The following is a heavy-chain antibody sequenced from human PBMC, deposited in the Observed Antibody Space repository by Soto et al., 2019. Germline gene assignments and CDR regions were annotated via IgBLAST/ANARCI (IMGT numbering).Heavy chain of an antibody. CDR3: ARESHDLLTGPPWVWYFDL. D-gene: IGHD3-9*01. J-gene: IGHJ2*01. V-gene: IGHV4-34*01. Sequence: QVQLQQWGAGPLRPLETLSLTCGVSGGSFSGYYWAWIRQSPGKGLEWIGEINDRGSINYNPSLKIRVSISIDTSKNHYSLNLRSVTAADTAVYYCARESHDLLTGPPWVWYFDLWGRGTLVTVSS. CDR2: INDRGSI. CDR1: GGSFSGYY.